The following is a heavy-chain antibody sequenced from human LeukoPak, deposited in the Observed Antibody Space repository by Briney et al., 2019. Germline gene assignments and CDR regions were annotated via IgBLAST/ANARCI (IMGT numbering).Heavy chain of an antibody. CDR3: ARLTVTTYQDAFDI. Sequence: PSETLSLTCTVSGGSISSYYWSWIRQPPGKGLEWIGYIYYSGSTNYNLSLKSRVTISVDTSKNQFSLKLSSVTAADTAVYYCARLTVTTYQDAFDIWGQGTMVTVSS. J-gene: IGHJ3*02. D-gene: IGHD4-11*01. CDR2: IYYSGST. V-gene: IGHV4-59*08. CDR1: GGSISSYY.